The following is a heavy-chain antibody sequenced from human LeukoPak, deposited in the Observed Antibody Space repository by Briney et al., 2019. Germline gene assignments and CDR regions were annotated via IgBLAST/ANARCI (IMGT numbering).Heavy chain of an antibody. CDR2: SNPNNGGT. CDR1: GYTFTGYY. CDR3: ARVDGGEWYYFDY. D-gene: IGHD2-8*02. Sequence: ASVKVSCTASGYTFTGYYMHWVRQAPGQGLGWMGWSNPNNGGTNYAQKFQGRVTMTLDTSISTAYMELSRLRSDDTAIYYCARVDGGEWYYFDYWGQGTLVTVSS. V-gene: IGHV1-2*02. J-gene: IGHJ4*02.